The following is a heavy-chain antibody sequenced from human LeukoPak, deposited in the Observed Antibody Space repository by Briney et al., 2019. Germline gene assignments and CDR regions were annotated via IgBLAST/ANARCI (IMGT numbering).Heavy chain of an antibody. CDR2: ISSSGSTI. J-gene: IGHJ4*02. D-gene: IGHD6-19*01. Sequence: GGSLRLSCAASGFTFSSYAYISSSGSTIYYADSVKGQFTISRDNAKNSLYLQMNSLRAEDTAVYYCARVSYSSGWYYFDYWGQGTLVTVSS. CDR3: ARVSYSSGWYYFDY. V-gene: IGHV3-48*03. CDR1: GFTFSSYA.